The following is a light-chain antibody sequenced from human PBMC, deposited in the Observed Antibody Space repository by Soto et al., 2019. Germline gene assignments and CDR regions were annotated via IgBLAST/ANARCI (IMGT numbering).Light chain of an antibody. CDR3: QQYDYWPST. J-gene: IGKJ2*01. Sequence: EIVMTQSPAILSVSPGERDTLSCRASQSVSSNLAWYQQKPGQAPRLLIYGASTRAAGVPARFSGSGSGTEFTLTIRSLQSEDVAVYSCQQYDYWPSTFGEGTKLEIQ. V-gene: IGKV3-15*01. CDR1: QSVSSN. CDR2: GAS.